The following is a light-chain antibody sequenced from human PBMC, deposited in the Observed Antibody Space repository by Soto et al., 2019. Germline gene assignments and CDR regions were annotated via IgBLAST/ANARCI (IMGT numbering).Light chain of an antibody. V-gene: IGLV2-14*03. CDR3: SSFATSDTPMV. Sequence: VLTQPASVSGSPGQSITISCTGTSSDVGGYNHVSWYQQHPGEAPKLMIYDVSSRPSGVSNRFSGSKAADTASLTISGLQAEDEADYYCSSFATSDTPMVFGGGTKLTVL. CDR1: SSDVGGYNH. J-gene: IGLJ2*01. CDR2: DVS.